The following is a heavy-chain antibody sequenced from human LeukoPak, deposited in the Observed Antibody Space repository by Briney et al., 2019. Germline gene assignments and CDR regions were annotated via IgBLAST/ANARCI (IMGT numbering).Heavy chain of an antibody. CDR1: GGSISSYY. V-gene: IGHV4-59*12. J-gene: IGHJ4*02. D-gene: IGHD3-10*01. Sequence: SETLSLTCTVSGGSISSYYWSWIRQPPGKGLEWIGYIYYSGSTNYNPSLKSRVTISVDTSKNQFSLKLSSVTAADTAVYYCANSQGAMVPLGLFWGQGTLVTVSS. CDR2: IYYSGST. CDR3: ANSQGAMVPLGLF.